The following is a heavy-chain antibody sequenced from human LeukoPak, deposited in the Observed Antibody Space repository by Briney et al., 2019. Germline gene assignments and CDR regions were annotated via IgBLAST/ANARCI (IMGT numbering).Heavy chain of an antibody. CDR1: GFDFSTYT. D-gene: IGHD2-2*01. J-gene: IGHJ4*02. Sequence: GGSLTLSCAASGFDFSTYTMKWVRHAPGEGLEWVSSISSSSSYIYYADSVKGRFTISRDNAKNSMYLQMNSLRAEDTAVYYCTRDPGRCTSTSCYPDYWGQGTLVTVSS. V-gene: IGHV3-21*01. CDR3: TRDPGRCTSTSCYPDY. CDR2: ISSSSSYI.